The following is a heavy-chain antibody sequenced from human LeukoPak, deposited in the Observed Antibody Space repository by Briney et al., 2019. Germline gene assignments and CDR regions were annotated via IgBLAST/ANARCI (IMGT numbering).Heavy chain of an antibody. V-gene: IGHV4-39*01. CDR2: ISYSGST. CDR1: GASVSSSGFN. J-gene: IGHJ5*02. CDR3: ARRQYGSGWYGDGDWFWFAP. Sequence: SETLSLTCTVSGASVSSSGFNWGWIRQPPGKGLEWIGTISYSGSTYYNPSLGSRVAISVDTSKNQFSLYLNSVTAADTAVYYCARRQYGSGWYGDGDWFWFAPWGQGTLVIVSS. D-gene: IGHD6-19*01.